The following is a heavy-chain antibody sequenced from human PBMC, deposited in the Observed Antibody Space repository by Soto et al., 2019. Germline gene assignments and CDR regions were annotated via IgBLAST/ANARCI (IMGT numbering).Heavy chain of an antibody. D-gene: IGHD6-19*01. CDR3: ARDSLASGYSSGWTQAIGYFDY. Sequence: ASVKVSCKASGYTFTGYYMHWVRQAPGQGLEWMGWINPNSGGTNYAQKFQGWVTMTRDTSISTAYMELSRLRSDDTAVYYCARDSLASGYSSGWTQAIGYFDYWGQGTLVTVSS. CDR1: GYTFTGYY. J-gene: IGHJ4*02. CDR2: INPNSGGT. V-gene: IGHV1-2*04.